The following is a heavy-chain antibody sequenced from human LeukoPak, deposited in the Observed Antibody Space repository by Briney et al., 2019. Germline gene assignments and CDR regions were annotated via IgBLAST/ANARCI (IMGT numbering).Heavy chain of an antibody. D-gene: IGHD3-10*01. CDR2: ISAYNGNT. Sequence: ASVKVSCKASGYTFTSYGISWVRQAPGQGLEWMGWISAYNGNTNYAQKLQGRVTMTTDTSTSTAYMELRSLRSDDTAVYYCAREPYYYGSGSYYMIPFDYWGQGTLVTVSS. V-gene: IGHV1-18*01. CDR3: AREPYYYGSGSYYMIPFDY. J-gene: IGHJ4*02. CDR1: GYTFTSYG.